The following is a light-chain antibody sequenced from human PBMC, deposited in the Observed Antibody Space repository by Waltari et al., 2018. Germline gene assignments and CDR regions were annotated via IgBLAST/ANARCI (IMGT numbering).Light chain of an antibody. V-gene: IGLV2-11*01. CDR2: DVS. CDR3: CSYAGSYTYV. J-gene: IGLJ1*01. Sequence: QSALTQPRSVSGSPGQSVTISCTGTTSDVGGYHYVSWFQQHPGKAPKLIIYDVSERPSGVPDRVAGAKADNTASLTISGLQAEDEADYYCCSYAGSYTYVFGSGTKVTVL. CDR1: TSDVGGYHY.